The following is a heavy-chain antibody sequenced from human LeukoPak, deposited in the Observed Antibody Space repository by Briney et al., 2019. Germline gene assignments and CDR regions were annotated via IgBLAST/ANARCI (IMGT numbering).Heavy chain of an antibody. Sequence: GGSLRLSCAASGFTFSSYAMHWVHQAPGKGLEWVAVISYDGSNKYYADSVKGRFTISRDNSKNTLYLQMNSLRAEDTAVYYCARGQYSSGWYGAFDIWGQGTMVTVSS. V-gene: IGHV3-30-3*01. CDR2: ISYDGSNK. D-gene: IGHD6-19*01. CDR1: GFTFSSYA. J-gene: IGHJ3*02. CDR3: ARGQYSSGWYGAFDI.